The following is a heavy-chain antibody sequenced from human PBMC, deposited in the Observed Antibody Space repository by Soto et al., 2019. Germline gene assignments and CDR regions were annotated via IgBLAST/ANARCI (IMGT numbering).Heavy chain of an antibody. D-gene: IGHD3-3*01. V-gene: IGHV4-39*01. Sequence: SETLSLTCTVSGGSISSSSYEWGWIRRPPGKGLEWIGSIYYSGSTYYNPSLKSRVTISVDTSKNQFSLKLSSVTAADTAVYYCARASPVFGVVISNWFDPWGQGTLVTVSS. CDR2: IYYSGST. CDR1: GGSISSSSYE. J-gene: IGHJ5*02. CDR3: ARASPVFGVVISNWFDP.